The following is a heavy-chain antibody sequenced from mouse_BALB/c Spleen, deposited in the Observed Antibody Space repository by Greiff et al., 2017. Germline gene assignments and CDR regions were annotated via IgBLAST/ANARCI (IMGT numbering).Heavy chain of an antibody. V-gene: IGHV1-9*01. Sequence: QVQLQQSGAELMKPGASVKISCKATGYTFSSYWIEWVKQRPGHGLEWIGEILPGSGSTNYNERFKGKATFTADTSSNTAYMQLSSLTSEDSAVYYCARGYGNFYAMDYWGQGTSVTVSS. CDR2: ILPGSGST. CDR1: GYTFSSYW. CDR3: ARGYGNFYAMDY. D-gene: IGHD2-1*01. J-gene: IGHJ4*01.